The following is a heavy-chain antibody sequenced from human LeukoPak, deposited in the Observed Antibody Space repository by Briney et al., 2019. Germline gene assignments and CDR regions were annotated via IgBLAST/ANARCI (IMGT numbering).Heavy chain of an antibody. V-gene: IGHV1-46*01. D-gene: IGHD6-13*01. J-gene: IGHJ6*02. CDR3: ATWGSGSSALPSMDV. Sequence: ASVKVSCKASGYTFTSYYMHWVRRAPGQGLEWMGIIDPSGGGTTYAQNFQGRVTMTRDTSTSTVYMELSSLRSDDTAVYYCATWGSGSSALPSMDVWGQGTTVTVSS. CDR1: GYTFTSYY. CDR2: IDPSGGGT.